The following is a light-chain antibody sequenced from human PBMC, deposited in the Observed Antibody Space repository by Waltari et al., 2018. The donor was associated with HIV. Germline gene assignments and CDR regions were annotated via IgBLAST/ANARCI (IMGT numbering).Light chain of an antibody. CDR3: QQYVGSLWT. CDR2: STS. Sequence: EMVLTQSPGTLSLSPGERATLSCRASQRVSSSHLTWYQQKPGQAPRLLIYSTSNRATGIPDRFSGSGSGTDFTLTISRLEPEDFAVYYCQQYVGSLWTFGQGTKVEIK. J-gene: IGKJ1*01. CDR1: QRVSSSH. V-gene: IGKV3-20*01.